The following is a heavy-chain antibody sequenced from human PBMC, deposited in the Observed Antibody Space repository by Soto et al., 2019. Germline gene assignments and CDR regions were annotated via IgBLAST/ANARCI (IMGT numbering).Heavy chain of an antibody. CDR2: IYYSGGT. J-gene: IGHJ6*03. Sequence: QVQLQESGPGLVKPSETLSLTCTVSGGSISSYYWSWIRQPPGKGLEWIVYIYYSGGTNYNHSLNSRVTISVDTSKNQFSRKLSSVTAADTAVYYCARVNGGTMVRGVISYYYYIDVWGKGTTVTVSS. V-gene: IGHV4-59*01. CDR1: GGSISSYY. CDR3: ARVNGGTMVRGVISYYYYIDV. D-gene: IGHD3-10*01.